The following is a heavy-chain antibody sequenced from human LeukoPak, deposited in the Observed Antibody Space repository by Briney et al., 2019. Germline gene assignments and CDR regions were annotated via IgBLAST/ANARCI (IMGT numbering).Heavy chain of an antibody. D-gene: IGHD2-15*01. V-gene: IGHV1-8*01. CDR3: ASACSGGSCLDYYYYMDV. CDR1: GYTFTSYD. Sequence: ASVKVSCTASGYTFTSYDINWVRQATGQGLEWMGWMNPNSGNTGYAQKFQGRVTMTRNTSISTAYMELSSLRSEDTAVYYCASACSGGSCLDYYYYMDVWGKGTTVTVSS. CDR2: MNPNSGNT. J-gene: IGHJ6*03.